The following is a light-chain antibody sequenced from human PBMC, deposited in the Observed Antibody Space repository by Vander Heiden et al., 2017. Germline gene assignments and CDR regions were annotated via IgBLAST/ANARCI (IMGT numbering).Light chain of an antibody. Sequence: EILLTQSPATLSVSPGAKAALSCRSSHSVGTNLAWYQQKPGQAPRLLIDDASTRATGFPARFSGSGSGTDCTLTIGGLQSEDFAVYYCQQYADRAPYTFGQGTRRQIK. CDR3: QQYADRAPYT. V-gene: IGKV3D-15*01. CDR1: HSVGTN. J-gene: IGKJ2*01. CDR2: DAS.